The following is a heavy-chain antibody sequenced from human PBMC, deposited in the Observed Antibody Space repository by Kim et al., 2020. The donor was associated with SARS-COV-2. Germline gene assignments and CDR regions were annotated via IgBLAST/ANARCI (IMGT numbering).Heavy chain of an antibody. D-gene: IGHD6-13*01. CDR2: IGGSGGST. Sequence: GGSLRLSCAASGLTFSSYAMNWVRQAPGRRLEWVSTIGGSGGSTFYSGSVKGRFTISRDDSKNTLYLQMNSLRAEDTAVNYCAKALASSTYSGMDVWGQG. V-gene: IGHV3-23*01. CDR1: GLTFSSYA. CDR3: AKALASSTYSGMDV. J-gene: IGHJ6*02.